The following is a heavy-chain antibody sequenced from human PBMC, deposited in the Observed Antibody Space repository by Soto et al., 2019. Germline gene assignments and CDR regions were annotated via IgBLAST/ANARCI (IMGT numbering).Heavy chain of an antibody. CDR2: MNPNTGNT. CDR3: ARGTHNYRFDP. Sequence: QVQLVQSGAEVKRPGASVKVSCKASGYTFTTYDINWVRQATGQGLEWMGWMNPNTGNTAYAQKFQGRVTMTRNTSILTAYMELSGLTSEDTAVYYCARGTHNYRFDPWGQGTLVTVSS. J-gene: IGHJ5*02. CDR1: GYTFTTYD. V-gene: IGHV1-8*01. D-gene: IGHD1-1*01.